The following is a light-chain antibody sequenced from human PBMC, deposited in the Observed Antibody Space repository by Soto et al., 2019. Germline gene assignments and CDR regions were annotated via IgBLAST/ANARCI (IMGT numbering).Light chain of an antibody. J-gene: IGKJ4*01. CDR1: QSVTSS. CDR2: DVS. Sequence: EIVLTQSPATLSLSPGDTATLSCRASQSVTSSLAWFQQKPSQAPRLLIYDVSRRATAIPARFSGSGSGTDFTLTISSLEPEDFAVYYCQQRTTWPTFGGGTKVEIK. V-gene: IGKV3-11*01. CDR3: QQRTTWPT.